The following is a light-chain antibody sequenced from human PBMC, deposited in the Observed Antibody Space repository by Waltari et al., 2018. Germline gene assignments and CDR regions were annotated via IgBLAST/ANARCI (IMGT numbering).Light chain of an antibody. Sequence: EIVMTQSAATLSVSPGERATLSCRASQSVSSNLAWYQQKPGQAPRLLIYGASPRATRIPARFSGSGSGTEFTLTISSMQSEDFAVYYCQQYNNWWTFGQGTKVEIK. CDR3: QQYNNWWT. J-gene: IGKJ1*01. CDR1: QSVSSN. CDR2: GAS. V-gene: IGKV3-15*01.